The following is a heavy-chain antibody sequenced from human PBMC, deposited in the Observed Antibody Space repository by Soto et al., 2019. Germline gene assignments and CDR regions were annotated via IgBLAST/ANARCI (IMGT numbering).Heavy chain of an antibody. Sequence: PSETLSLTCAVSGVSTSGFYWSWIRQPPGKGLEYIGYIYYSGSTYYSPSLKSRVTVSLDSSKNQFSLKLTSVTAADTAIYYCTRGHLWLDDWGQGTLVTVSS. CDR1: GVSTSGFY. CDR2: IYYSGST. V-gene: IGHV4-59*01. D-gene: IGHD3-9*01. CDR3: TRGHLWLDD. J-gene: IGHJ4*02.